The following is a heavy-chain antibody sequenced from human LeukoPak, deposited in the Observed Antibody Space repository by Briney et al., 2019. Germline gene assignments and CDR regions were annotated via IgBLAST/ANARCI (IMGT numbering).Heavy chain of an antibody. J-gene: IGHJ4*02. CDR3: ARTSLYSSSPPGY. CDR2: ISAYNGNT. V-gene: IGHV1-18*01. Sequence: ASVKVSCKASGYTFTDYYLHWVRQAPGQGLEWMGWISAYNGNTNYAQKLQGRVTMTTDTSTSTAYMELRSLRSDDTAVYYCARTSLYSSSPPGYWGQGTLVTVSS. CDR1: GYTFTDYY. D-gene: IGHD6-6*01.